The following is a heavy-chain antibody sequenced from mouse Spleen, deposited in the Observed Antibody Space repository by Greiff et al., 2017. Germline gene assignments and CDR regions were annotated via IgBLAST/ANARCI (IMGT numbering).Heavy chain of an antibody. CDR1: GYTFTSYW. CDR3: ARRLLPLHWYFDV. Sequence: QVQLQQPGAELVKPGASVKLSCKASGYTFTSYWMHWVKQRPGQGLEWIGMIHPNSGSTNYNEKFKSKATLTVDKSSSTAYMQLSSLTSEDSAVYYCARRLLPLHWYFDVGGAGTTVTVSS. V-gene: IGHV1-64*01. CDR2: IHPNSGST. D-gene: IGHD2-3*01. J-gene: IGHJ1*01.